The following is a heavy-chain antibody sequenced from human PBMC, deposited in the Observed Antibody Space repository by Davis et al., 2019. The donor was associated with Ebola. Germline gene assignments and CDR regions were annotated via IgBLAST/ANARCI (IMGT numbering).Heavy chain of an antibody. CDR2: INHSGST. CDR1: GFSFSSYG. J-gene: IGHJ4*02. Sequence: GSLRLSCAASGFSFSSYGMSWVRQAPGKGLEWIGEINHSGSTNYNPSLKSRVTISVDTSKNQFSLKLSSVTAADTAVYYCARGRDFWRNWGQGTLVTVSS. D-gene: IGHD3-3*01. V-gene: IGHV4-34*01. CDR3: ARGRDFWRN.